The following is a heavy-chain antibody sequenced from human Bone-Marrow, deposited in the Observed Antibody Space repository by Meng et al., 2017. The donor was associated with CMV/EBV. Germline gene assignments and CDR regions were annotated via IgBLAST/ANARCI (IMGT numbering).Heavy chain of an antibody. CDR2: LNDDGSNT. CDR1: GFTFNRCG. Sequence: GESLKISCAASGFTFNRCGMAWVRQAPGKGLEWVSTLNDDGSNTHYADSVKGRFTISRDNSKNTLYLEMNSLRVEDKAEYFCAKDAGGEIMWDDWSQGTLATVSS. CDR3: AKDAGGEIMWDD. V-gene: IGHV3-23*01. D-gene: IGHD3-10*01. J-gene: IGHJ4*02.